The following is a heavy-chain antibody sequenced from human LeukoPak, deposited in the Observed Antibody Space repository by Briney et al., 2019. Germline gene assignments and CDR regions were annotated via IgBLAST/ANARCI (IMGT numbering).Heavy chain of an antibody. D-gene: IGHD2-2*01. CDR1: GYIFTDYY. J-gene: IGHJ6*02. CDR2: INPNSGGT. V-gene: IGHV1-2*06. CDR3: AREKVRQSGMDV. Sequence: ASVKVSCKASGYIFTDYYMHWVRQAPGQELGWMGRINPNSGGTNYAQKFQGRVTMTRDTSISTAYMELSRLRSDDTAVYYCAREKVRQSGMDVWGQGTTVTVSS.